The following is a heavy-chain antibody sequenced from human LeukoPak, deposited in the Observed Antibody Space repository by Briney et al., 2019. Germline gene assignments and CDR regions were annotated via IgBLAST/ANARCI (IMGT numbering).Heavy chain of an antibody. Sequence: RSSETLSLTCAVYGGSFSGYYWSWIRQPPGKGLEWIGEINHSGSTNYNPSLKSRVTISVGTSKNQFSLKLSSVTAADTAVYYCASWGYCSSTSCPRSWFDPWGQGTLVTVSS. CDR1: GGSFSGYY. D-gene: IGHD2-2*01. V-gene: IGHV4-34*01. J-gene: IGHJ5*02. CDR2: INHSGST. CDR3: ASWGYCSSTSCPRSWFDP.